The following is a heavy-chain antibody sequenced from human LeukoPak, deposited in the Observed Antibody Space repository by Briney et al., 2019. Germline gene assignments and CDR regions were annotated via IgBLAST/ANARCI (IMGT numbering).Heavy chain of an antibody. CDR1: GYTFTGYY. V-gene: IGHV1-2*02. D-gene: IGHD6-19*01. Sequence: ASVKVSCKASGYTFTGYYMHWVRQAPGQGLEWMGWINPNSGGTNYAQKLQGRVTMTTDTSTSTAYMELRSLRSDDTAVYYCARDIRYSSGCPDYWGQGTLVTVSS. CDR3: ARDIRYSSGCPDY. CDR2: INPNSGGT. J-gene: IGHJ4*02.